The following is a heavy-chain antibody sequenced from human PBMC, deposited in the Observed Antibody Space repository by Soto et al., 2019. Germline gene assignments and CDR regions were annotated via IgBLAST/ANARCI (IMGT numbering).Heavy chain of an antibody. V-gene: IGHV1-18*01. D-gene: IGHD2-15*01. CDR2: ISGYNGNT. Sequence: QVQLVQSGAEVKKPGASVRVSCKASGYTFTSYGISWVRQAPGQGLEWMGWISGYNGNTNYAQKLQGRVTMTKDTSTHTANMELRSLRSDDTAVYYCARGYCSFGCFYTGCFAPWGQGTLVTLSS. CDR1: GYTFTSYG. CDR3: ARGYCSFGCFYTGCFAP. J-gene: IGHJ5*02.